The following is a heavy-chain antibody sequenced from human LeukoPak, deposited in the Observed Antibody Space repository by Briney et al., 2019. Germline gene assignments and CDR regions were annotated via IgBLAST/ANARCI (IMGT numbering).Heavy chain of an antibody. Sequence: SETLSLTCNLPGGSISNYFWTWIRQPAGKGLEWIGRMYTSVTINYNPSLKSRVIMSLDTSTSQFSLKLNSVTAADTAIYFCARSSTSSLGRAFWGQGTMVTVSS. CDR2: MYTSVTI. D-gene: IGHD2/OR15-2a*01. J-gene: IGHJ3*01. CDR3: ARSSTSSLGRAF. CDR1: GGSISNYF. V-gene: IGHV4-4*07.